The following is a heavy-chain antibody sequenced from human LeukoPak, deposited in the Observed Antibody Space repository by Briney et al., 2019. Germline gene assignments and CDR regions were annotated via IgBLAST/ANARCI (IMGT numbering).Heavy chain of an antibody. V-gene: IGHV1-69*06. CDR1: GGTFNDYA. J-gene: IGHJ4*02. D-gene: IGHD4-17*01. CDR3: ARAVQVTTGGLFDY. Sequence: SVKVSCKASGGTFNDYAISWVRQAPGQGLEWMGGIIPIFDTANYAQKFQGRVTITADKSTSTAYMELSSLRSEDTAVYYCARAVQVTTGGLFDYWGQGTLVTVSS. CDR2: IIPIFDTA.